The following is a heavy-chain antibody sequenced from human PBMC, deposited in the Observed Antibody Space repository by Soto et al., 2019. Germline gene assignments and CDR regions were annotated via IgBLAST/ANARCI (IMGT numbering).Heavy chain of an antibody. J-gene: IGHJ6*04. V-gene: IGHV1-8*01. CDR1: GYIFTNYD. CDR3: ARDPAGDPSPFDV. D-gene: IGHD3-10*01. Sequence: QVQLVQSGAEVKKPGASVKVSCKASGYIFTNYDLHFVRQAAGQGLEWMGWINPKSGNTGYAQQFKCRVTMTRDNSVSTVYMELNRLTSEDTAVYYCARDPAGDPSPFDVWGKGTTVTVSS. CDR2: INPKSGNT.